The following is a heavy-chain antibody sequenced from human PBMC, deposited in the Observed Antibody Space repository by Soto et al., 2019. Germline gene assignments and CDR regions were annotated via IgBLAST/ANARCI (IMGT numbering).Heavy chain of an antibody. J-gene: IGHJ6*02. Sequence: GGSLRLSCAASGFTFSSYSMNWVRQAPGKGLEWVSSISSSSSYIYYADSVKGRFTISRDNAKNSLYLQVNSLRAEDTAVYYCARDMAGPVYYYYYGMDVWGQGTTVTVSS. V-gene: IGHV3-21*01. CDR3: ARDMAGPVYYYYYGMDV. CDR2: ISSSSSYI. D-gene: IGHD3-10*01. CDR1: GFTFSSYS.